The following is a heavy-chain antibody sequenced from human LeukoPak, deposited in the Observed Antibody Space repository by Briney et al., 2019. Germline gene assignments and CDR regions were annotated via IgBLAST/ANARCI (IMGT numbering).Heavy chain of an antibody. CDR1: RGSISSYY. J-gene: IGHJ5*02. CDR3: ARVVVVSATYWFDP. Sequence: SETLSLTCSVSRGSISSYYWSWIRQPPGKGLEWIGYIYYSGGTNYNPSLKSRVTISVDTSKNQFSLKLNSVTAADTAVYYCARVVVVSATYWFDPWGQGTLVTVSS. D-gene: IGHD2-15*01. V-gene: IGHV4-59*01. CDR2: IYYSGGT.